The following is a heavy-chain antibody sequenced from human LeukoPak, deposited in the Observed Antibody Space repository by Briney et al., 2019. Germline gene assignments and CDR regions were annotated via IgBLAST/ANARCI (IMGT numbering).Heavy chain of an antibody. J-gene: IGHJ6*02. V-gene: IGHV4-34*01. D-gene: IGHD6-19*01. CDR1: GGSFSGYY. Sequence: PSETLSLTCAVYGGSFSGYYWSWIRQPPGKGLEWIGEINHSGSTNYNPSLKSRVTISVDTSKNQFSLKLGSVTAADTAVYYCASDSGIAVAGKTGYYYYGMDVWGQGTTVTVSS. CDR2: INHSGST. CDR3: ASDSGIAVAGKTGYYYYGMDV.